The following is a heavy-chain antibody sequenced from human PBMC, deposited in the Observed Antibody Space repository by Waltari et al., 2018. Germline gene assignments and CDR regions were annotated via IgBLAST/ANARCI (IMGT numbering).Heavy chain of an antibody. D-gene: IGHD3-3*01. CDR2: INPSGGTT. Sequence: QVQLVQSGAEVKKPGASVKVSCKASGYTFNTYNMHWVRQAPGQGLEWVGIINPSGGTTNYAQKFQGRVTMTRDTSTSTVYMELSSLRSEDTAVYYCARAWGGYLFDPWGQGTLVTVSS. CDR1: GYTFNTYN. J-gene: IGHJ5*02. V-gene: IGHV1-46*02. CDR3: ARAWGGYLFDP.